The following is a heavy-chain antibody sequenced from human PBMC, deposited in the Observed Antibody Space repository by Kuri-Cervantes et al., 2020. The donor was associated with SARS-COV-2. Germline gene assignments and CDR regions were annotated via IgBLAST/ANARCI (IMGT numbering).Heavy chain of an antibody. Sequence: ASVKVSCKASGYTFTSYGISWVRQAPGQGLEWMGWISAYNGNTNYAQKLQGRVTMTTDTSTSTAYMELRSLRSDDTAVYYCARERGTYYYYYYMDVWGKGTTVTVSS. CDR3: ARERGTYYYYYYMDV. CDR2: ISAYNGNT. V-gene: IGHV1-18*01. CDR1: GYTFTSYG. D-gene: IGHD1-1*01. J-gene: IGHJ6*03.